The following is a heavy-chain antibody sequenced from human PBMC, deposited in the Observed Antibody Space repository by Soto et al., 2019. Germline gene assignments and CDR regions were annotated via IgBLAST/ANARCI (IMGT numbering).Heavy chain of an antibody. V-gene: IGHV3-23*01. D-gene: IGHD6-6*01. CDR2: ISGSGGST. CDR3: AKEGGTYSSSFGRFDP. J-gene: IGHJ5*02. Sequence: EVQLLESGGGLVQPGGSLRLFCAASGFTFSSYAMSWVRQAPGKGLEWVSAISGSGGSTYYADSVKGRFTISRDNSKNTLYLQMNSLRAEDTAVYYCAKEGGTYSSSFGRFDPWGQGTLVTVSS. CDR1: GFTFSSYA.